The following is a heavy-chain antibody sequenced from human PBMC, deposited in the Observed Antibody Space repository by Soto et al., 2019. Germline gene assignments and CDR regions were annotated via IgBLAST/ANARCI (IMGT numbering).Heavy chain of an antibody. V-gene: IGHV4-4*07. CDR3: ARGDYLPYSSGWYAGRGYYYGMDV. CDR1: GGSISSYY. CDR2: TYTSGST. D-gene: IGHD6-19*01. J-gene: IGHJ6*02. Sequence: PSETLSLTCTVSGGSISSYYWSWIRQPAGKGLEWIGRTYTSGSTNYNPSLKSRVTMSVDTSKNQFSLKLSSVTAADTAVYYCARGDYLPYSSGWYAGRGYYYGMDVWGQGTTVTVSS.